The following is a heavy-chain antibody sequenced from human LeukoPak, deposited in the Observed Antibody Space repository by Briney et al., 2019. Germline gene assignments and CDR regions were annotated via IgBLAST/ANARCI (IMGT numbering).Heavy chain of an antibody. CDR1: GFTFSSYG. J-gene: IGHJ4*02. CDR2: ISSSSTI. Sequence: PGGSLRLSCAASGFTFSSYGMNWVRQAPGKGLEWVSYISSSSTIYYADSVKGRFTISRDNAKNSLYLQMNSLRAEDTAVYYCASDSGYSGYNTDYWGQGTLVTVSS. CDR3: ASDSGYSGYNTDY. D-gene: IGHD5-12*01. V-gene: IGHV3-48*03.